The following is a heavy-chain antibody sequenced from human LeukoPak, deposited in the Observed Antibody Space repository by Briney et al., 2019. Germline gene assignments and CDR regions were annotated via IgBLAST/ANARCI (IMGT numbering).Heavy chain of an antibody. Sequence: SETRSLTCTVSGDSISSGYYWGWIRQPPGKGLEWIGRIYHSGGTYYNPSLKSRVTISVDTSKNQFSLRLSSVTAADTAVYYCARVGVGGNGAFDIWGQGTMVTVSS. D-gene: IGHD1-26*01. CDR2: IYHSGGT. CDR1: GDSISSGYY. V-gene: IGHV4-38-2*02. J-gene: IGHJ3*02. CDR3: ARVGVGGNGAFDI.